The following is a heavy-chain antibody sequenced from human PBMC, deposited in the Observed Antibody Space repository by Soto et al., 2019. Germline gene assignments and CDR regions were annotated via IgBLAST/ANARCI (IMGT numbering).Heavy chain of an antibody. Sequence: ASVKVSCKASGYTFTSYDINWVRQATGQGLEWMGWMNPNSGNTGYAQKFQGRVTMTRNTSISTAYMGLSSLRSEDTAVYYCARGRSEYYDILTGYYTNAFDIWGQGTMVTVSS. V-gene: IGHV1-8*01. CDR2: MNPNSGNT. CDR3: ARGRSEYYDILTGYYTNAFDI. J-gene: IGHJ3*02. CDR1: GYTFTSYD. D-gene: IGHD3-9*01.